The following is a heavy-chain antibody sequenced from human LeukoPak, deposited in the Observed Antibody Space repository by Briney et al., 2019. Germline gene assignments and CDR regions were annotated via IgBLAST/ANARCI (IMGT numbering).Heavy chain of an antibody. CDR2: INPNSGGT. D-gene: IGHD3-10*01. CDR1: GYTFTGYY. CDR3: ARSHSYYGSGSYSVY. J-gene: IGHJ4*02. Sequence: ASVKVSCKASGYTFTGYYMHWVRQAPGQGLEWMGWINPNSGGTNYAQKLQGRVTTTRDTSISTAYMELSRLRSDDTAVYYCARSHSYYGSGSYSVYWGQGTLVTVSS. V-gene: IGHV1-2*02.